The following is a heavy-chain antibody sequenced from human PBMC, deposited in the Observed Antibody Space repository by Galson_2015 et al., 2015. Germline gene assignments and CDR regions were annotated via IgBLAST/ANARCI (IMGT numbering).Heavy chain of an antibody. CDR2: ISYDGSNK. Sequence: SLRLSCAASGFTFSSYAMHWVRQAPGKGLEWVAVISYDGSNKYYADSVKGRFTISRDNSKNTLYLQMNSLRAEDTAVYYCARPGGRRGVQGGGYFQHWGQGTLVTVSS. V-gene: IGHV3-30*01. J-gene: IGHJ1*01. CDR1: GFTFSSYA. CDR3: ARPGGRRGVQGGGYFQH. D-gene: IGHD3-10*01.